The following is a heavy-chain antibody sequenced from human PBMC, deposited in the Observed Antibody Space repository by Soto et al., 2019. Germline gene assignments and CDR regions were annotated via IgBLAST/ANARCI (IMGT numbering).Heavy chain of an antibody. D-gene: IGHD2-15*01. V-gene: IGHV1-69*01. CDR1: GGTFSSYA. J-gene: IGHJ4*02. CDR2: IIPIFGTA. CDR3: ARGGGDCSTNSCYGRYCRGGSCYSAGADY. Sequence: QVQLVQSGAEVKKPGSSVKVSCKASGGTFSSYAISWVRQAPGQGLEWMGGIIPIFGTANYAQKFQGRVTITADESTSTAYMELSSLRYEDTAVYYCARGGGDCSTNSCYGRYCRGGSCYSAGADYWGQGTLVTASS.